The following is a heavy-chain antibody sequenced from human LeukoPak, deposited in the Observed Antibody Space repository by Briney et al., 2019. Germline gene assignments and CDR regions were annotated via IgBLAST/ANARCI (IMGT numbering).Heavy chain of an antibody. Sequence: SETLSLTCTVSGGSISSGDYYWSWIRQPPGKGLEWIAYMYYSGSTYYNPSLKSRVTMSADTSKNQLSLKLSSVTAADTAVYYCARPYYYDSRIDPWGQEILVTVSS. V-gene: IGHV4-30-4*01. J-gene: IGHJ5*02. CDR3: ARPYYYDSRIDP. CDR2: MYYSGST. CDR1: GGSISSGDYY. D-gene: IGHD3-22*01.